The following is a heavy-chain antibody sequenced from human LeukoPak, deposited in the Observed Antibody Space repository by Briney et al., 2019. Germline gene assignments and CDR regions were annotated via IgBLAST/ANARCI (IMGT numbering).Heavy chain of an antibody. Sequence: GGSLRLSCTASGFTFGDYAMTWVRQAPGKGLEWVGLIRSKPYGGTTEYAAPVKGRFTISRDGSKSIAYLQMNSLKTEDTAVYYCTRDYDILTGPCGYWGQGTLVTVSS. CDR2: IRSKPYGGTT. CDR3: TRDYDILTGPCGY. CDR1: GFTFGDYA. D-gene: IGHD3-9*01. V-gene: IGHV3-49*04. J-gene: IGHJ4*02.